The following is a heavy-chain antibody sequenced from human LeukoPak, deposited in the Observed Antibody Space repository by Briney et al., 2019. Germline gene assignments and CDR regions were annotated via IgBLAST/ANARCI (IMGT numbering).Heavy chain of an antibody. J-gene: IGHJ4*02. V-gene: IGHV3-48*03. D-gene: IGHD3-22*01. Sequence: GGSLRLSCAASGFTFSSYEMNWVRQAPGKGLEWVSYISSSGSTIYYADSVKGRFTISRDNAKNSLYLQMNNLRAEDTALYYCARGGYYYDSSGYYYGGVRYFDYWGQGTLVTVSS. CDR1: GFTFSSYE. CDR3: ARGGYYYDSSGYYYGGVRYFDY. CDR2: ISSSGSTI.